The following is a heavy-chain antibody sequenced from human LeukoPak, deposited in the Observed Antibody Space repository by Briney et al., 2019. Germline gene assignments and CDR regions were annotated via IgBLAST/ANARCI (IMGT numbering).Heavy chain of an antibody. D-gene: IGHD3-22*01. CDR3: ARRTYYCDSSAYQNWFDS. V-gene: IGHV4-34*01. J-gene: IGHJ5*01. CDR1: GGSFSGYY. CDR2: INHSGST. Sequence: SETLSLTCAVYGGSFSGYYWSYIRQPPGKGLEWIGEINHSGSTNYNPSLKSRVTISVDTSKNQFSLKLNSVTAADTAVYYCARRTYYCDSSAYQNWFDSWGQATLVTVSS.